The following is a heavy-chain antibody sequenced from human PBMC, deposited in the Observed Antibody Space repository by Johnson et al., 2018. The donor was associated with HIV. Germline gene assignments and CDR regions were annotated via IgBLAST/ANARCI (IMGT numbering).Heavy chain of an antibody. CDR3: ARDWDYYDSSGYYYANMVDAFDI. V-gene: IGHV3-20*04. CDR1: GFTFSDYY. Sequence: VQLVESGGGLVKPGGSLRLSCAASGFTFSDYYMSWIRQAPGKGLEWVSGINWNGGSTGYADSVKCRFTISRDNAKNSLYLEMNSLRAEDTALYYCARDWDYYDSSGYYYANMVDAFDIWGQGTMVTVSS. CDR2: INWNGGST. J-gene: IGHJ3*02. D-gene: IGHD3-22*01.